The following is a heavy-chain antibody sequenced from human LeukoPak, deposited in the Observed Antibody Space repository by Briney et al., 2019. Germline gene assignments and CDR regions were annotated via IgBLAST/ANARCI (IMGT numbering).Heavy chain of an antibody. CDR1: GGSFSGYY. CDR3: ARRSFGDYGLDY. Sequence: SETLSLTCAVYGGSFSGYYWSWIRQPPGKGLEWIGEINHSGSTNYNPSLKSRVTISVDTSKNQFSLKLSSVTAADTAVYYCARRSFGDYGLDYWGQGTLVTVSS. D-gene: IGHD4-17*01. J-gene: IGHJ4*02. V-gene: IGHV4-34*01. CDR2: INHSGST.